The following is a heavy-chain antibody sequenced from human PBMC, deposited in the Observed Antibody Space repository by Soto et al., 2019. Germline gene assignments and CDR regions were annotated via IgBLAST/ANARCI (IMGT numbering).Heavy chain of an antibody. CDR2: VDSSGSII. CDR1: GFTFSDYY. V-gene: IGHV3-11*01. CDR3: ARDLGYYDSSGYFDY. Sequence: GGSLRLSCSASGFTFSDYYMSWIRQAPGKGLEWISYVDSSGSIIYYADSEKGRFTISRDNAKNALYLQMNSLRAEDTAVYYCARDLGYYDSSGYFDYWGQGTLGTVSS. D-gene: IGHD3-22*01. J-gene: IGHJ4*02.